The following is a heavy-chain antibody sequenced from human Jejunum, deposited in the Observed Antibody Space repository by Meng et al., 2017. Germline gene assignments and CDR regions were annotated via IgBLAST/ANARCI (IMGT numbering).Heavy chain of an antibody. J-gene: IGHJ4*02. CDR2: INPSNSYT. Sequence: QLQLGQSGAELKRPRASVKVSCKASGYTFTGYFIHWVRPAPGQVLEWMGRINPSNSYTTSPHKCQGRVIITTDTSISPAYMELSRLGSDDKAVYYCAIGLISYAFDYWGQGSLVTVSS. CDR3: AIGLISYAFDY. D-gene: IGHD1-26*01. V-gene: IGHV1-2*06. CDR1: GYTFTGYF.